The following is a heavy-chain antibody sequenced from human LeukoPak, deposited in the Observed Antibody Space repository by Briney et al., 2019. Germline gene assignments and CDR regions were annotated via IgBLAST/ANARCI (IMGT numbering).Heavy chain of an antibody. V-gene: IGHV1-2*02. CDR2: INPNSGGT. CDR3: ARDDAYDSSGYYYPPFDY. D-gene: IGHD3-22*01. CDR1: GYTFTSYY. Sequence: ASVKVSCKASGYTFTSYYMHWVRQAPGQGLEWMGWINPNSGGTNYAQKFQGRVTMTRDTSISTAYMELSRLRSDDTAVYYCARDDAYDSSGYYYPPFDYWGQGTLVTVSS. J-gene: IGHJ4*02.